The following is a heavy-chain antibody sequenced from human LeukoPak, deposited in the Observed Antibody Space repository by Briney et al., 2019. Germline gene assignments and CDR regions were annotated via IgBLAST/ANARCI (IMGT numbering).Heavy chain of an antibody. V-gene: IGHV3-21*01. CDR1: GFTFSTYA. CDR2: ITSSSGYI. CDR3: TRSDDYGDYLVDY. Sequence: GGSLRLSCAASGFTFSTYAMNWVRQAPGKGLEWVSTITSSSGYIYYADSMKGRFTTSRDNAKNSLYLQMTSLRAEDTAVYYCTRSDDYGDYLVDYWGQGTLVTVSS. J-gene: IGHJ4*02. D-gene: IGHD4-17*01.